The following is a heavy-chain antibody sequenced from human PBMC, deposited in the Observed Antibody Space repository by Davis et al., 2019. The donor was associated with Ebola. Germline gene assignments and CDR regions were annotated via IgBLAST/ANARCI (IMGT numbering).Heavy chain of an antibody. CDR2: VYYLGTT. V-gene: IGHV4-59*01. CDR1: GGSISSYY. Sequence: MPGGSLRLSCTVSGGSISSYYWSWIRQPPGKGLEWIGYVYYLGTTSYNPSLKSRVTISVDTSQNQFSLTLTSVTAADTAVYYCARDLARTIWYFDLWGRGTLVTVSS. CDR3: ARDLARTIWYFDL. D-gene: IGHD4/OR15-4a*01. J-gene: IGHJ2*01.